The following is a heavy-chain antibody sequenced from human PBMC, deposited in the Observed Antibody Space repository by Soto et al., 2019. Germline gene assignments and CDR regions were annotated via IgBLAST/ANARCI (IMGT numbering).Heavy chain of an antibody. CDR2: IYYSGST. J-gene: IGHJ4*02. Sequence: SETLSLTCTVSGGSVSSGSYYWSWIRQPPGKGLEWIGYIYYSGSTNYNPSLKSRVTISVDTSKNQFSLKLSSVTAADTAVYYCARSWGGVPPEQPDWGQGTLVTVSS. V-gene: IGHV4-61*01. CDR3: ARSWGGVPPEQPD. D-gene: IGHD2-8*02. CDR1: GGSVSSGSYY.